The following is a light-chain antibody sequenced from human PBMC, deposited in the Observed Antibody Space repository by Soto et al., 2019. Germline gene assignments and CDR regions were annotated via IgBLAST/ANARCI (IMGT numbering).Light chain of an antibody. CDR2: SNN. CDR1: SSNIGTNT. V-gene: IGLV1-44*01. J-gene: IGLJ2*01. CDR3: EAWDGSLNVVL. Sequence: QSVLAQPPSASGTPGQRVTISWSGSSSNIGTNTVNWYQHLPGTAPKLLIYSNNQRPSGVPDRVSGSKSGTSASLAISGLQPDEEADYYCEAWDGSLNVVLFGGGTKLTVL.